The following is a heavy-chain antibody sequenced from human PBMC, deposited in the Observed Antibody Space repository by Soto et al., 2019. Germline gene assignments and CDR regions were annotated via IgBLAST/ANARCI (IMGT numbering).Heavy chain of an antibody. Sequence: GGSLRLSCAASGFTFSSYAMSWVRQAPGKGLEWVSAISGSGGSTYYADSVKGRSTISRDNSKNTLYLQRNSLRAEDTAVYYCAKGDPYPTDAFDIWGQGTMVTVSS. CDR2: ISGSGGST. J-gene: IGHJ3*02. CDR1: GFTFSSYA. V-gene: IGHV3-23*01. CDR3: AKGDPYPTDAFDI.